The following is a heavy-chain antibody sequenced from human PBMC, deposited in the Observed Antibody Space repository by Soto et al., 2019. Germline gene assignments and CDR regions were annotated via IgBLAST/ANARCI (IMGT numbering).Heavy chain of an antibody. J-gene: IGHJ4*02. Sequence: GRSLRLSCAASGFTFSSYAMSWVRQAPGKGLEWVSAISGSGGSTYYADSVKGRFTISRDNSKNTLYLQMNSLRAEDTAVYYCAKVGAVADDYFDYWGQGTLVTVSS. V-gene: IGHV3-23*01. CDR1: GFTFSSYA. CDR2: ISGSGGST. D-gene: IGHD6-19*01. CDR3: AKVGAVADDYFDY.